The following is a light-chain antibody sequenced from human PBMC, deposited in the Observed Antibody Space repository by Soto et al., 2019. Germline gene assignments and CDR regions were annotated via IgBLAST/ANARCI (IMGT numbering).Light chain of an antibody. CDR1: QSISNNY. J-gene: IGKJ1*01. CDR2: GAS. V-gene: IGKV3-20*01. Sequence: EIVLTQSPGTLSLSPGERATLSCRASQSISNNYLAWYQHKPGQAPRLLIYGASSSATAIPDRCSGSGSGTNFTITSSRLEPEEFAVYYCQQYGSSWTFGQGTKVEIK. CDR3: QQYGSSWT.